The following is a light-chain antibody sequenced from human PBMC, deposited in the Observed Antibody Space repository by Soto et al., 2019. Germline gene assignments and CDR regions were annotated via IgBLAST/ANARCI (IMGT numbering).Light chain of an antibody. CDR2: EVT. J-gene: IGLJ1*01. CDR1: SSDVGYYNY. Sequence: QSALTQPASVSGSLGQSIPISCTGTSSDVGYYNYVSWYQQHPGKAPKLMIYEVTDRPSGVSNRFSGSKAGNTASLTISGLQAEDEADYYCSSYTTTSTYVFGTGTKVTVL. CDR3: SSYTTTSTYV. V-gene: IGLV2-14*03.